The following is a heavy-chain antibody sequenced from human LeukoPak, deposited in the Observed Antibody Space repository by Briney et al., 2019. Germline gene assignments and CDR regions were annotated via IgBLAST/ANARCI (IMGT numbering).Heavy chain of an antibody. J-gene: IGHJ6*03. D-gene: IGHD3-3*01. Sequence: SQTLSLTCTVSGGSISSGGYYWSWIRQHPGKGLEWIGYIYYSGSTYYNPSLKSRVTISVDTSKNQSSLKLSSVTAADTSVYYCARAQKVGIFGVAYAYMDVWGKGTTVTVSS. CDR1: GGSISSGGYY. V-gene: IGHV4-31*03. CDR2: IYYSGST. CDR3: ARAQKVGIFGVAYAYMDV.